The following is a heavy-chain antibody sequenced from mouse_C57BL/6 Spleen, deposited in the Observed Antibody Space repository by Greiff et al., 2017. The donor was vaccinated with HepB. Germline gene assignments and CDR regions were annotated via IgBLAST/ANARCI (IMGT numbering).Heavy chain of an antibody. CDR1: GYAFSSYW. V-gene: IGHV1-80*01. J-gene: IGHJ2*01. CDR3: ATYGSSLGYFDY. D-gene: IGHD1-1*01. Sequence: VQRVESGAELVKPGASVKISCKASGYAFSSYWMNWVKQRPGKGLEWIGQIYPGDGDTNYNGKFKGKATLTADKSSSTAYMQLSSLTSEDSAVYFCATYGSSLGYFDYWGQGTTLTVSS. CDR2: IYPGDGDT.